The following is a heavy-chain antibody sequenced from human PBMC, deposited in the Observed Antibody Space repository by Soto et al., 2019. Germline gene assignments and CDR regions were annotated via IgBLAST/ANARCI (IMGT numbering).Heavy chain of an antibody. V-gene: IGHV1-69*13. CDR2: IIPIFGTA. CDR3: ARGRRDGYNFDY. Sequence: GASVKVSCKASGGTFSSYAISWVRQAPGQGLEWMGGIIPIFGTANYAQKFQGRVTITADESTSTAYMELSSLRSEDTAVYYCARGRRDGYNFDYWGQGTLVTVSS. J-gene: IGHJ4*02. CDR1: GGTFSSYA. D-gene: IGHD5-12*01.